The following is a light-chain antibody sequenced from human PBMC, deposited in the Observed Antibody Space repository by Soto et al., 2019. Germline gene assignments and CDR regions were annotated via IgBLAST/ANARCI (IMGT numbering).Light chain of an antibody. V-gene: IGKV3-15*01. J-gene: IGKJ3*01. CDR2: GAS. Sequence: EIVMTQSPATLSVSPGERATLSCRASQSVSSNLAWYQQKPGQAPRLLIYGASTRATGIPARFSGSGYGTEFTLTISSLQSGDFALYYCQQYNNWPLTFGPGTKVDIK. CDR3: QQYNNWPLT. CDR1: QSVSSN.